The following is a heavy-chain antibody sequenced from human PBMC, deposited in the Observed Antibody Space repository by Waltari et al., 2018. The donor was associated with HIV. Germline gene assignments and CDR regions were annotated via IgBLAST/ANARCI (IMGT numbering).Heavy chain of an antibody. D-gene: IGHD3-22*01. V-gene: IGHV3-9*01. J-gene: IGHJ4*02. CDR2: ITWKSVTT. CDR3: VKDNDSSGFETSGGLDS. CDR1: GFTFDDYA. Sequence: EVQLVESGGGLVQPGRSLRLSCAASGFTFDDYAMHWVRQIPGKGLWLVASITWKSVTTDYADSVKGRFTISRDNAKNSLYLQMNTLRAADTALYYCVKDNDSSGFETSGGLDSWGQGTLVTVSA.